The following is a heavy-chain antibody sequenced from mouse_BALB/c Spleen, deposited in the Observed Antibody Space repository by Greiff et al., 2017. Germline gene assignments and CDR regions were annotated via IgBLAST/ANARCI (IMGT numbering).Heavy chain of an antibody. D-gene: IGHD2-14*01. V-gene: IGHV14-3*02. CDR3: DAYYRYDRYFDV. CDR2: IDPANGNT. J-gene: IGHJ1*01. CDR1: GFNIKDTY. Sequence: DVQLQESGAELVKPGASVKLSCTASGFNIKDTYMHWVKQRPEQGLEWIGRIDPANGNTKYDPKFQGKATITADTSSNTAYLQLSSLTSEDTAVYYCDAYYRYDRYFDVWGAGTTVTVSS.